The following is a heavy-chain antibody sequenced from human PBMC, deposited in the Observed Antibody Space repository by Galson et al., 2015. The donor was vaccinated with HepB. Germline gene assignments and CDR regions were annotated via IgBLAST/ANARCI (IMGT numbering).Heavy chain of an antibody. Sequence: ETLSLTCTVSGGSISSYYWSWIRQPPGKGLEWIGYIYYGGSKYNPSLKSRVSMSIDTSKNHFSLSLSSVTAADTAVHYCARSPQGYCSGISCFGDYYYGMDVWGQGTTITVYS. V-gene: IGHV4-59*12. J-gene: IGHJ6*02. CDR2: IYYGGS. D-gene: IGHD2-2*01. CDR1: GGSISSYY. CDR3: ARSPQGYCSGISCFGDYYYGMDV.